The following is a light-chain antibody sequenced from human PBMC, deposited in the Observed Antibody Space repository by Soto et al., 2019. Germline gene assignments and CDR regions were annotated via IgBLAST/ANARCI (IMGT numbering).Light chain of an antibody. J-gene: IGKJ1*01. CDR2: GAS. V-gene: IGKV3-20*01. CDR3: QQYDNDPPWT. CDR1: QSVSSNY. Sequence: EIELTQSPGNLSLSPGERATLTCRASQSVSSNYLSWYQQKPGQAHRLLIYGASNRATGIPDRFSGSGSGTDFTLTISRLEPEDFAVYYCQQYDNDPPWTFGQGTKVEIK.